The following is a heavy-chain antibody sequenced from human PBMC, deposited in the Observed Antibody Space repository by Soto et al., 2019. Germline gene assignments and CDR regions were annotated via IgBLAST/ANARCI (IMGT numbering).Heavy chain of an antibody. D-gene: IGHD5-18*01. CDR2: ISYDGSNK. CDR1: GFTFSSYG. CDR3: AKAISWVEVTHYYGMDV. Sequence: QVQLVESGGGVVQPGRSLRLSCAASGFTFSSYGMHWVRQAPGKGLEWVAVISYDGSNKYYADSVKGRFTISRDNSKNTLYLQMNSLRAEDTAVYYGAKAISWVEVTHYYGMDVWGQGTTVTVSS. J-gene: IGHJ6*02. V-gene: IGHV3-30*18.